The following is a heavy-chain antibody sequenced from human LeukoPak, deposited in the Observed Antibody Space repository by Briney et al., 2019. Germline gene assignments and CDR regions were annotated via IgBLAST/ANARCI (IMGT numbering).Heavy chain of an antibody. Sequence: GGSLRLSCAASGFTFSSYAMSWVRQAPGKGLEWVSAISGSGGSTHYADSVKGRFTISRDNSKNTLYLQMNSLRVEDTAVYYCASGVEMATSNFDYWGQGTLVTVSS. D-gene: IGHD5-24*01. V-gene: IGHV3-23*01. J-gene: IGHJ4*02. CDR3: ASGVEMATSNFDY. CDR1: GFTFSSYA. CDR2: ISGSGGST.